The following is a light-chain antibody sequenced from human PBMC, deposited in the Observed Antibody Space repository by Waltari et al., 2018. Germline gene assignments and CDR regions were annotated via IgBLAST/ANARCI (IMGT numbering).Light chain of an antibody. V-gene: IGKV2-28*01. CDR2: LGS. J-gene: IGKJ2*01. Sequence: DIVMTQSPLSLPVTPGEPASISCRSSQSLLHSNGYNYLDWYLQKPGQSPQLLIYLGSNRAAGVPDRFSGSGSGTDFTLKLSRVEAEDVGVYYCMQALQTPYTFGQGTKLEIK. CDR1: QSLLHSNGYNY. CDR3: MQALQTPYT.